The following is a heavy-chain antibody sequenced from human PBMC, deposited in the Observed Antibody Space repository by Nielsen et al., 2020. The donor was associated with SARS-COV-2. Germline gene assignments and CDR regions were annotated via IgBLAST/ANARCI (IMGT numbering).Heavy chain of an antibody. CDR3: ARVRDYQRGDWYFDL. D-gene: IGHD4-11*01. V-gene: IGHV4-38-2*01. J-gene: IGHJ2*01. Sequence: SETLSLTCAVSGYSISNGYYWGWIRQPPGKGLEWIASIEHSGDTHYNPSLTSRVSISVDTSKMQFSLKLSSVTAADTAVYYCARVRDYQRGDWYFDLWGRGTLATVSS. CDR2: IEHSGDT. CDR1: GYSISNGYY.